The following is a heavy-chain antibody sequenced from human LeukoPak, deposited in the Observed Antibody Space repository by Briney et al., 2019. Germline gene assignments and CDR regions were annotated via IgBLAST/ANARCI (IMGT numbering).Heavy chain of an antibody. CDR1: GFSISDYW. Sequence: GGSLRLSCAASGFSISDYWMTWVRQAPGKGLEWVANIKQDGSEQFYVDSVKGRFTISRDNAKNSLYLQINSLRTEDTAMYYCARETWDIWGQGTMVTVSS. CDR3: ARETWDI. V-gene: IGHV3-7*01. CDR2: IKQDGSEQ. J-gene: IGHJ3*02.